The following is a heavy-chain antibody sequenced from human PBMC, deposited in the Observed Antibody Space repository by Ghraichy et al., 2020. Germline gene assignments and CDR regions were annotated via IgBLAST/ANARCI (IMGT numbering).Heavy chain of an antibody. CDR2: MYYTGST. CDR3: ARDAGLVRGDPYNWFDP. D-gene: IGHD3-10*01. Sequence: SETLSLTCTVSGGSISSSNHYWGWIRQPPGKGLEWIGTMYYTGSTYYNPSLKSRVTISVDTSKNQFSLKLSSVTAADTGVYYCARDAGLVRGDPYNWFDPWGQGTLVTIAS. J-gene: IGHJ5*02. V-gene: IGHV4-39*07. CDR1: GGSISSSNHY.